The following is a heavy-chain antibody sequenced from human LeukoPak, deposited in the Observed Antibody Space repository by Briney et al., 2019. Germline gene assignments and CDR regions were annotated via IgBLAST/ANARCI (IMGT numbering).Heavy chain of an antibody. CDR3: ARPTMYVWGSYRYEGYFDY. CDR1: GGSISSSSYY. Sequence: SETLSLTCTVSGGSISSSSYYWGWIRQPPGKGLEWIGSIYYSGSTYYNPSLKSRVTISVDTSKNQFSLKLSSVTAADTAVYYCARPTMYVWGSYRYEGYFDYWGQGTLVTVSS. CDR2: IYYSGST. D-gene: IGHD3-16*02. V-gene: IGHV4-39*01. J-gene: IGHJ4*02.